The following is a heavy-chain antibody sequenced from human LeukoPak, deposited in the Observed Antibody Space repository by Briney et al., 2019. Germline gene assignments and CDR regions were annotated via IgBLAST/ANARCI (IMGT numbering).Heavy chain of an antibody. J-gene: IGHJ4*02. Sequence: GGSLRLSCAASGFTFSSYVMSWVRQASGKGLEWVSVISGSSGSTYYADSVKGRFTISRDNSKNTLYLQMNSLRAEDTAVYYCATGGIAVAATYWGQGTLVTVSS. CDR3: ATGGIAVAATY. CDR1: GFTFSSYV. D-gene: IGHD6-19*01. V-gene: IGHV3-23*01. CDR2: ISGSSGST.